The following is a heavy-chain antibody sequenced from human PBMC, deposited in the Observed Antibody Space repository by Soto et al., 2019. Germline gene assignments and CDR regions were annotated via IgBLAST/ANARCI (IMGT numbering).Heavy chain of an antibody. V-gene: IGHV4-30-4*01. J-gene: IGHJ4*02. D-gene: IGHD3-22*01. CDR2: IYYSGST. Sequence: SETLSLTCTVSGGSISSGDYYWSWIRQPPGKGLEWIGYIYYSGSTYYNPSLKSRVTISVDTSKNQFSLKLSSETAADTAVYYCARVTKPYYDSSGYYGHFDRWGQGTQVTVSS. CDR3: ARVTKPYYDSSGYYGHFDR. CDR1: GGSISSGDYY.